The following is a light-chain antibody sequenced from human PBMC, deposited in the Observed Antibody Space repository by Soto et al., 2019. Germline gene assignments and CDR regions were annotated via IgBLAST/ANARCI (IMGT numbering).Light chain of an antibody. J-gene: IGKJ3*01. CDR2: GAS. CDR3: QQYGSSLFT. Sequence: EIVLTQSPGTLSLSPGERATLSCRASQSVSSSYLAWYQQKPGQAPRLLIYGASSRATGIPDRFSGSGSRTDFTLTISRLEPEDFAVYYCQQYGSSLFTSGPGTKVDIK. CDR1: QSVSSSY. V-gene: IGKV3-20*01.